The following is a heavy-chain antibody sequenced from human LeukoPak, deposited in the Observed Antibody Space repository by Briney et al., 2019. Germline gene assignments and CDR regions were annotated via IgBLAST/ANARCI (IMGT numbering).Heavy chain of an antibody. Sequence: GESLRLTCAASGFTFSSFAMSWVRQAPGKGLEWVSGISGSGGSTYYADSVKGRFTISRDNSKNTLFLQMNSLRAEDTAVYYCAKQRLTVTTRGYFDYWGQGTLVTVSS. CDR2: ISGSGGST. D-gene: IGHD4-17*01. CDR1: GFTFSSFA. CDR3: AKQRLTVTTRGYFDY. J-gene: IGHJ4*02. V-gene: IGHV3-23*01.